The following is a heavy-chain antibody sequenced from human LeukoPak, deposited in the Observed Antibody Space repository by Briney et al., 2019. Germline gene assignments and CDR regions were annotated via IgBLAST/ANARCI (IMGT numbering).Heavy chain of an antibody. CDR1: GGSFSGYY. D-gene: IGHD2-15*01. Sequence: SETLSLTCAVYGGSFSGYYWSWIRQPPGKGLEWIGEINHSGSTNYNPSLKSRVTISVDTSKNQFSLKLSSVTAADTAVYCCAREARVRYCSGGSCYSRWFDPWGQGTLITVSS. J-gene: IGHJ5*02. CDR3: AREARVRYCSGGSCYSRWFDP. V-gene: IGHV4-34*01. CDR2: INHSGST.